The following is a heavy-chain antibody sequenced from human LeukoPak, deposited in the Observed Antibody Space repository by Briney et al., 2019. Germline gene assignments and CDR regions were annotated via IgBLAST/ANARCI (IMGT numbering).Heavy chain of an antibody. CDR1: GGSISSYY. CDR3: ARVGRSSSMARGKYYYYYYMDV. V-gene: IGHV4-4*07. CDR2: IYTSGST. J-gene: IGHJ6*03. Sequence: SETLSLTCTVSGGSISSYYWSWIRQPAGKGLESIRRIYTSGSTNYNPSLKSRVTMSVDTSKNQFSLKLSSVTAADTAVYYCARVGRSSSMARGKYYYYYYMDVWGKGTTVTVSS. D-gene: IGHD6-6*01.